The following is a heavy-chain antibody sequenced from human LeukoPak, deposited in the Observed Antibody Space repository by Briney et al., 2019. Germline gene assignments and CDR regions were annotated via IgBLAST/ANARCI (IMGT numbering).Heavy chain of an antibody. CDR3: VRHDGRGGATMGALDS. CDR2: VYYGRTT. V-gene: IGHV4-39*01. D-gene: IGHD5-12*01. J-gene: IGHJ4*02. Sequence: PSETLSLTCTVSADSISSSSHHWGWIRQSPGKGLEWIGSVYYGRTTYYNPSLNSRVTISVVTSKNQFSLQSHSVTAADTAVYYCVRHDGRGGATMGALDSWGQGSLVTVSS. CDR1: ADSISSSSHH.